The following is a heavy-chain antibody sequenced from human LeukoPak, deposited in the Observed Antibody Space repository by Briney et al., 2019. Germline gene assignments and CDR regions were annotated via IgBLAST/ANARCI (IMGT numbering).Heavy chain of an antibody. Sequence: PGGSLRLSCAASGFTFSSYSMNWVRQAPGKGLEGVSAISGSGGSTYYADSVKGRVTISRDNSKNTLYLQMNSLRAEDTAVYYCAKDGAWGPVTTLISHWGERPLVTVSP. CDR3: AKDGAWGPVTTLISH. CDR1: GFTFSSYS. J-gene: IGHJ4*02. V-gene: IGHV3-23*01. CDR2: ISGSGGST. D-gene: IGHD4-17*01.